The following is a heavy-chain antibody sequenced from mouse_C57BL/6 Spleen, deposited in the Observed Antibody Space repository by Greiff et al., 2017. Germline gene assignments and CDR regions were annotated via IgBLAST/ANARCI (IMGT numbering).Heavy chain of an antibody. Sequence: QVQLKESGAELVRPGASVTLSCKASGYTFTDYEMHWVKQTPVHGLEWIGAIDPETGGTAYNQKFKGKAILTADKSSSTAYMELRSLTSEDSAVYYCTRWDYGNSRWFAYWGQGTLVTVSA. CDR3: TRWDYGNSRWFAY. CDR2: IDPETGGT. J-gene: IGHJ3*01. CDR1: GYTFTDYE. D-gene: IGHD2-1*01. V-gene: IGHV1-15*01.